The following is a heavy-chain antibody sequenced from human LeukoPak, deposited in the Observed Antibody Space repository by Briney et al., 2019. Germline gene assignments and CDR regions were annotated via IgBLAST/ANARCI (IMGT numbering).Heavy chain of an antibody. D-gene: IGHD3-22*01. V-gene: IGHV4-39*01. CDR1: GGSIRSSGYF. CDR2: IYYGGTT. Sequence: SETLSPTCSVSGGSIRSSGYFWGWIRQPPGNALEWIGSIYYGGTTYYNPSLKSRVTISVDTSKKQFSLKLSSVTAADTAFYYCARQRDNYDSSGQSDFDSWGQGALVTVSS. J-gene: IGHJ4*02. CDR3: ARQRDNYDSSGQSDFDS.